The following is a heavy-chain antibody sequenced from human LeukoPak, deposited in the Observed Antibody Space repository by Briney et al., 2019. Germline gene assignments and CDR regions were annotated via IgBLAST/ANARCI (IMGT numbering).Heavy chain of an antibody. D-gene: IGHD2-8*02. J-gene: IGHJ4*02. V-gene: IGHV3-21*01. CDR3: AREYALVFTY. Sequence: GGSLRLSCAASGFTFSSYSMNWVRQAPGKGLEWVSSISSSSDSMSYAGSVQGRFTISRDNAKNSLYLQMNSLRAEDTAVYYCAREYALVFTYWGQGTLVTVSS. CDR2: ISSSSDSM. CDR1: GFTFSSYS.